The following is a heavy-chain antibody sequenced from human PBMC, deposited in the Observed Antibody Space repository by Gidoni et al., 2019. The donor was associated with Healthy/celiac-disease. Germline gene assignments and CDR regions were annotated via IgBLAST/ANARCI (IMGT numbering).Heavy chain of an antibody. D-gene: IGHD3-3*01. CDR1: GFTFSSYG. CDR3: ASGSGYNELGVDY. V-gene: IGHV3-33*01. Sequence: QVQLVESGGGVVQPGRSLRLSCAPSGFTFSSYGMHWVRQAPGKGLEWVAVIWDDGSNKYYADSVKGRFTISRDNSKNTLYLQMNSLRAEDTAVYYCASGSGYNELGVDYWGQGTLVTVSS. CDR2: IWDDGSNK. J-gene: IGHJ4*02.